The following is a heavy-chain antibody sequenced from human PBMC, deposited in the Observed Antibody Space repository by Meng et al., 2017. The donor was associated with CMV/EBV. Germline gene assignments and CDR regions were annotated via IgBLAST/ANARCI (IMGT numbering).Heavy chain of an antibody. J-gene: IGHJ5*02. CDR3: ARGGLGFGEFIPSNWFDP. Sequence: ASVKVSCKASGYTFTSYDINWVRQATGQGLEWMGWMNPNSGNTGYAQKFQGRVTITRNTSISTAYMQLSSLRSEDTAVYYCARGGLGFGEFIPSNWFDPWGQGILVTVSS. CDR1: GYTFTSYD. D-gene: IGHD3-10*01. V-gene: IGHV1-8*03. CDR2: MNPNSGNT.